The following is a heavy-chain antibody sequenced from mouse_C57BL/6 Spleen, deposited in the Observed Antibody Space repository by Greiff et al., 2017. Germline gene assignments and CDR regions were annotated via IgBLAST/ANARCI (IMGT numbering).Heavy chain of an antibody. V-gene: IGHV1-74*01. J-gene: IGHJ2*01. Sequence: QVQLQQPGAELVKPGASVKVSCKASGYTFTSYWMHWVKQRPGQGLEWIGRIHPSDSDTNYNQKFKGKATLTVDKSSSTAYMQLSSLTSEDSAVYYCAIGIYYDYDEGGYFDYWGQGTTLTVSS. D-gene: IGHD2-4*01. CDR3: AIGIYYDYDEGGYFDY. CDR1: GYTFTSYW. CDR2: IHPSDSDT.